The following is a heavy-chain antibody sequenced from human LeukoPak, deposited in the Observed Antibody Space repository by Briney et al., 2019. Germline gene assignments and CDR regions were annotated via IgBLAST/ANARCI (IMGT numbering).Heavy chain of an antibody. D-gene: IGHD4-11*01. CDR1: GFMFTHHG. Sequence: GGSLRLSCAASGFMFTHHGMHWVRQAPGKGLEWVAVIWSDGSNKFYSDSVKGRFAISRDNSNDKVYLQMNGLRADDTAVYYCAKDIQRGFDYTNSHDSWGQGTLVIVSS. CDR2: IWSDGSNK. CDR3: AKDIQRGFDYTNSHDS. V-gene: IGHV3-33*06. J-gene: IGHJ4*02.